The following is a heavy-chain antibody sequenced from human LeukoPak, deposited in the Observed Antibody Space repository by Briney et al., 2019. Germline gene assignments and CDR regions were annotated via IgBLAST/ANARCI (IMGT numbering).Heavy chain of an antibody. D-gene: IGHD1-26*01. CDR2: IYYSGST. J-gene: IGHJ4*02. V-gene: IGHV4-59*01. CDR1: GGSISSYY. CDR3: ARGSMADIVGATTFDY. Sequence: SQTLSLTCTVSGGSISSYYWSWIRQPPGKGLEWIGYIYYSGSTNYNPSLKSRVTISVDTSKNQFSLKLSSVTAADTAVYYCARGSMADIVGATTFDYWGQGTLVTVSS.